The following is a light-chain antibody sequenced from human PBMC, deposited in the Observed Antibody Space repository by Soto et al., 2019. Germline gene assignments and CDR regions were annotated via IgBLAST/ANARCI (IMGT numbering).Light chain of an antibody. CDR1: QSFSSSS. CDR2: GAS. V-gene: IGKV3-20*01. CDR3: QHYDTSRRT. J-gene: IGKJ1*01. Sequence: EIVLTQSPDTLSLSPGERATLSCRASQSFSSSSLAWYQQKPGQAPRLLIHGASTRATGIPDRFSGSGSGTDFPLTISRLEPEDFAVYYCQHYDTSRRTFGQGTNVEIK.